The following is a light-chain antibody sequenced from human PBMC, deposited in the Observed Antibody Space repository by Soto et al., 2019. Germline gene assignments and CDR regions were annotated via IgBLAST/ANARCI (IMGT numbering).Light chain of an antibody. CDR2: GAS. CDR1: QSVSSSY. CDR3: QQYGSSPWK. Sequence: EIVLTQSPGTLSLSPGERATLSCRASQSVSSSYLAWYQQKPGQAPRLLIYGASSRANGIPDRFSGSGSGTDFTLTISRLEPEDFAEYYCQQYGSSPWKFGQGTKVDIK. V-gene: IGKV3-20*01. J-gene: IGKJ1*01.